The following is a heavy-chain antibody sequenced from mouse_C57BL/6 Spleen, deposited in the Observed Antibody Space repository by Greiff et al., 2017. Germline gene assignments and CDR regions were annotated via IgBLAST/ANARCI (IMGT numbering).Heavy chain of an antibody. J-gene: IGHJ2*01. Sequence: EVQLQESGPVLVKPGASVKMSCKASGYTFTDYYMNWVKQSHGKSLEWIGVINPYNGGTSYNQKFKGKATLTVDKSSSTAYMELNSLTSEDSAVYYCARGYYGSSYVNDYWGQGTTLTVSS. D-gene: IGHD1-1*01. CDR1: GYTFTDYY. CDR3: ARGYYGSSYVNDY. CDR2: INPYNGGT. V-gene: IGHV1-19*01.